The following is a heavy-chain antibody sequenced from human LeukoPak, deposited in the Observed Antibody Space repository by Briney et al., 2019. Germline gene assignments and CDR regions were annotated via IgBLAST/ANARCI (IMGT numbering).Heavy chain of an antibody. CDR2: INHSGST. V-gene: IGHV4-34*01. CDR1: GGSFRGYY. D-gene: IGHD3-3*01. Sequence: DPSETLSLTCAVYGGSFRGYYWSWIRQPPGKGLEWIGEINHSGSTNYNPSLKSRVTISVDTSKNQFSLKLSSVTAADTAVYYCASASMDDDFWSGSHDYWGQGTLVTVSS. J-gene: IGHJ4*02. CDR3: ASASMDDDFWSGSHDY.